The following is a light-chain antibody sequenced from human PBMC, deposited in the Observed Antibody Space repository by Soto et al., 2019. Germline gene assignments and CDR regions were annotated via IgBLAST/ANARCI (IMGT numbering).Light chain of an antibody. J-gene: IGKJ2*01. CDR1: QSISSY. CDR3: QQSYSTPRT. CDR2: AAS. Sequence: DIQMTQSPSSLSAYVGDRVTITCRASQSISSYLNWYQHKPGSAPKLLIYAASSLQSGVPSRFSGAGSGTEFTLTISSLEPEDFAAYYCQQSYSTPRTFGQRTKLEIK. V-gene: IGKV1-39*01.